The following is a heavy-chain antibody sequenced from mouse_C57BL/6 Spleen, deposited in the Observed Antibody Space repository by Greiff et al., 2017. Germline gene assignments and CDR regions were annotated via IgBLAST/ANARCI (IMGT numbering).Heavy chain of an antibody. CDR1: GFNIKNTY. V-gene: IGHV14-3*01. CDR2: IDHANGNT. CDR3: ARNPAALDAMDY. J-gene: IGHJ4*01. Sequence: VQLQQSVAELVRPGASVKLSCTASGFNIKNTYMHWVKQRPEQGLEWIGRIDHANGNTKYAPKFPGKVTITADTSSNTPYLQLSSLTSEDTAIYCCARNPAALDAMDYWGQGTSVTVSS.